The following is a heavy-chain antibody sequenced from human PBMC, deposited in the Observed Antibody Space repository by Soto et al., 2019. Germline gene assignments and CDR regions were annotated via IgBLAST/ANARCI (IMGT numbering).Heavy chain of an antibody. Sequence: SETLSLTCTVSGGSISSYYWSWVRQPAGKGLEWIGRIYTSGSTNYNPSLKSRVTMSVDTSKNQFSLKLSSVTAADTAVYYCARDTHYYDSSGQMTFDYWGQGTLVTVSS. J-gene: IGHJ4*02. CDR2: IYTSGST. V-gene: IGHV4-4*07. CDR3: ARDTHYYDSSGQMTFDY. D-gene: IGHD3-22*01. CDR1: GGSISSYY.